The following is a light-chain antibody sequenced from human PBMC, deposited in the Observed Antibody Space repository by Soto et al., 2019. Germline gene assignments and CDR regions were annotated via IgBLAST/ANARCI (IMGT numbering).Light chain of an antibody. V-gene: IGLV2-14*01. CDR3: SSYAGSNIVV. Sequence: QSVLTQPASVSGSPGQSITISCTGTSSDVGGYNYISWYQQHPGKAPKFIIYDVRNRPSGVSNRFSGSKSGNTASLTVSGLQAEDEADYYCSSYAGSNIVVFGGGTKLTVL. CDR1: SSDVGGYNY. J-gene: IGLJ2*01. CDR2: DVR.